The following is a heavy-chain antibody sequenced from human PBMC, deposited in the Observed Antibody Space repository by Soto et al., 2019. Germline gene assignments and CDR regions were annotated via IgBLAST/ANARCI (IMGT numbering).Heavy chain of an antibody. V-gene: IGHV3-23*01. J-gene: IGHJ4*02. CDR3: AKDQPEYGNYYFDY. D-gene: IGHD2-2*01. CDR2: LNGNDGST. Sequence: EVQLLESGGGLVQPGGSLRLSCAASGFTFSSYAMSWVRQAPGKGLEWVSSLNGNDGSTYYADSVKGRFTFSQDNSRNTLYLQMNSLRADDTAVYYCAKDQPEYGNYYFDYWGQGTLVTVSS. CDR1: GFTFSSYA.